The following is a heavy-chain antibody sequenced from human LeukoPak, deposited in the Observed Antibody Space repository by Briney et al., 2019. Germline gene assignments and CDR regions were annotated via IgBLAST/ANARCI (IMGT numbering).Heavy chain of an antibody. CDR1: GGSISSYY. D-gene: IGHD1-14*01. Sequence: PSETLSLTCTVSGGSISSYYWSWIRQPPGKGLEWIGYIYYSGSTNYNPSLKSRVTISVDTSKNQFSLKLSSVTAADTAVYYCARSDHGPPFDYWGQGTLVTVSS. J-gene: IGHJ4*02. CDR2: IYYSGST. V-gene: IGHV4-59*01. CDR3: ARSDHGPPFDY.